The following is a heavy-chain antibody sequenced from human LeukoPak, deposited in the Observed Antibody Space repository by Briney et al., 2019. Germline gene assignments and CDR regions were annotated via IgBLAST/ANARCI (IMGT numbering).Heavy chain of an antibody. V-gene: IGHV3-48*02. J-gene: IGHJ4*02. CDR1: GFTLSNYN. D-gene: IGHD6-19*01. Sequence: GGSLRLSCAASGFTLSNYNMNWVRQAPGKGLEWVSYISSSGSTIHYADSVKGRFTISRDNAKNSLYLQMNSLRDEDTAVYYCAREGGGHGSGRYYFDYWGQGTLVTVSS. CDR3: AREGGGHGSGRYYFDY. CDR2: ISSSGSTI.